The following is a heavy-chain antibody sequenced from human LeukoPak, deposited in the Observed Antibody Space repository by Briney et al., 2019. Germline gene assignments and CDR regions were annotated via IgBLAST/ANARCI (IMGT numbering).Heavy chain of an antibody. CDR3: ARVPHGETIFGVVLYWLDP. J-gene: IGHJ5*02. CDR1: DDSISNGYY. Sequence: PSETLSLTCAVSDDSISNGYYWGWIRQPPGKGLEGIGSIYHTGNTYYNPSLKNRVTISVGTSKNQFSLKLNSVTAADTAVYYCARVPHGETIFGVVLYWLDPWGQGTLVTVSS. D-gene: IGHD3-3*01. V-gene: IGHV4-38-2*01. CDR2: IYHTGNT.